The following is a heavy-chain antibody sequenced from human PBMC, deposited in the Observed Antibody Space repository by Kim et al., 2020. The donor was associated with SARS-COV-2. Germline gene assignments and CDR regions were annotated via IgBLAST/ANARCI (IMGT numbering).Heavy chain of an antibody. V-gene: IGHV7-4-1*02. CDR3: ARGSGYDPIDY. Sequence: PTYAQGFTGRFVFSLDTSVSTAYLQISSLKAEDTAVYYCARGSGYDPIDYWGQGTLVTVSS. J-gene: IGHJ4*02. D-gene: IGHD5-12*01. CDR2: P.